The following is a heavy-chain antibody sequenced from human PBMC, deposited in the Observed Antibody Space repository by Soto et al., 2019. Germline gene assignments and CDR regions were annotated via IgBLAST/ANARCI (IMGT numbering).Heavy chain of an antibody. J-gene: IGHJ6*02. CDR3: ARDPPSRVRWYPRYYYYGMDV. CDR2: ISAYNGNT. V-gene: IGHV1-18*01. D-gene: IGHD2-15*01. Sequence: ASVKVSCKASGYTFTSYGISWVRQAPGQGLEWMGWISAYNGNTNYAQKLQGRVTMTTDTSTSTAYMELRSLRSDDTAVYYCARDPPSRVRWYPRYYYYGMDVWGQGTTVTVSS. CDR1: GYTFTSYG.